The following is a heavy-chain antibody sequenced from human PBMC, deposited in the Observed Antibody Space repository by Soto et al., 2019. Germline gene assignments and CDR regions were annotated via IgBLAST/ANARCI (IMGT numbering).Heavy chain of an antibody. D-gene: IGHD1-26*01. J-gene: IGHJ4*02. CDR2: ISTSGSTI. CDR1: GFSFNTYE. V-gene: IGHV3-48*03. CDR3: AYGGSCDY. Sequence: LRLSCAASGFSFNTYEMNWVRQAPGKGLEWVSYISTSGSTIYYADSVKGRFTISRDNGKNSLYLQMNSLRAEDTAVYYCAYGGSCDYWGQGTQVTVSS.